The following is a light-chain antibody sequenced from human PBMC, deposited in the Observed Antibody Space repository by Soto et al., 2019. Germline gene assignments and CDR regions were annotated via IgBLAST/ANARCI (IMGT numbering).Light chain of an antibody. CDR1: QSVLYSSNNKNY. CDR3: QQYYSTPYT. Sequence: IVMTQSPDSLAVSLGERATINCKSSQSVLYSSNNKNYLAWYQQKPGQPPKLLIYWASTRESGVPDRFSSSGSGTDFSLTISSRQAEDLAVYYCQQYYSTPYTFGQGTKRESK. V-gene: IGKV4-1*01. CDR2: WAS. J-gene: IGKJ2*01.